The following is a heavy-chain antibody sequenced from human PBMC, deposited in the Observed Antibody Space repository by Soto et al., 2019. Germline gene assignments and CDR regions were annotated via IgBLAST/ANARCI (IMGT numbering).Heavy chain of an antibody. V-gene: IGHV3-30*18. D-gene: IGHD1-26*01. J-gene: IGHJ4*02. CDR1: GVPFGNYG. CDR2: TSYDGNNK. Sequence: GGSLRLSCTGSGVPFGNYGMHWVRQAPGKGLEWVASTSYDGNNKYYADSLKGRFTISRDNSKKMVYLQMTSLGPEDTAVYYCAKGGGSARDFDYWGQGALVTVSS. CDR3: AKGGGSARDFDY.